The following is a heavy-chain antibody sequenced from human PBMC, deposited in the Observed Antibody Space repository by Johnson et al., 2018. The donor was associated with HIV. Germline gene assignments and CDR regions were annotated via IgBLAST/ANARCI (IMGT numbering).Heavy chain of an antibody. CDR3: ARDLPSTMIVVVIQPRDAFEI. J-gene: IGHJ3*02. CDR1: GFTFDDYA. CDR2: ISWNSGSI. V-gene: IGHV3-9*01. D-gene: IGHD3-22*01. Sequence: VQLVESGGGLVQPGRSLRLSCAASGFTFDDYAMHWVRQAPGKGLEWVSGISWNSGSIGYADSVKGRFTISRDNAKNSLYLQMNSLRAEDTAVYYCARDLPSTMIVVVIQPRDAFEIWGQGTMVTVSS.